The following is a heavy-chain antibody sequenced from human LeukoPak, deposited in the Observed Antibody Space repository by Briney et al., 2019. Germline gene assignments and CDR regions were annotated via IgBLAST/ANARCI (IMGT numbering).Heavy chain of an antibody. Sequence: GGSLRLSCAASVFTFTSYGFHWVRQAPGKALEWVAFMSYNGNKKYGDSVKGRFTISRDNAKNTLHLQMNGLRPDDTAVYYCARDPLDISRWANAFDIWGQGTMVTVSS. J-gene: IGHJ3*02. CDR2: MSYNGNK. CDR3: ARDPLDISRWANAFDI. D-gene: IGHD2-2*03. V-gene: IGHV3-30*03. CDR1: VFTFTSYG.